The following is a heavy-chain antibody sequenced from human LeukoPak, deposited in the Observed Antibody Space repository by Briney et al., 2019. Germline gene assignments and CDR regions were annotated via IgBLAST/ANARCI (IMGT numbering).Heavy chain of an antibody. CDR1: GGSISSYY. CDR2: IYYSGST. Sequence: SETLSLTCTVSGGSISSYYWSWIRQPPGEGLEWIGYIYYSGSTNYNPSLKSQVTISVDTSKNQFSLKLSSVTVADTAVYYCAREVLLWFGEEVSWFDPWGQGTLVTVSS. CDR3: AREVLLWFGEEVSWFDP. J-gene: IGHJ5*02. V-gene: IGHV4-59*01. D-gene: IGHD3-10*01.